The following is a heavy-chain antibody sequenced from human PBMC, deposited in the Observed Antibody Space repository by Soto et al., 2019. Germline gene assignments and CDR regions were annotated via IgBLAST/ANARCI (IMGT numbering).Heavy chain of an antibody. J-gene: IGHJ6*02. CDR2: ISAYNGNT. D-gene: IGHD2-15*01. CDR3: ASVATDDGGSGYYENYNDLYGMDV. Sequence: GASVKVSCKASGYTFTSYGISWVRQAPGQGLEWMGWISAYNGNTNYAQKLQGRVTMTTDTSTSTAYMELRSLRSDDTAVYYCASVATDDGGSGYYENYNDLYGMDVWGQGTTVTVSS. V-gene: IGHV1-18*01. CDR1: GYTFTSYG.